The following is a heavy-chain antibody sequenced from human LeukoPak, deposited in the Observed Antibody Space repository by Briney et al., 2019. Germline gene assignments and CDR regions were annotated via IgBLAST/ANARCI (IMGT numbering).Heavy chain of an antibody. Sequence: GGPLSLSCAAFGLPSGTYAMHGVGRLPGKGLEWVAVISYDGSNKYYADSVKGRFTISRDNSKNTLYLQMNSLRAEDTAVYYCARVNYGGGIDYWGQGTLVTVSS. V-gene: IGHV3-30-3*01. CDR3: ARVNYGGGIDY. J-gene: IGHJ4*02. D-gene: IGHD4-23*01. CDR1: GLPSGTYA. CDR2: ISYDGSNK.